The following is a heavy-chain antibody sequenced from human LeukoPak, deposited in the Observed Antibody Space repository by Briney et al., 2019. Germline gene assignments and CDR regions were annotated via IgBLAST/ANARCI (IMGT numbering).Heavy chain of an antibody. D-gene: IGHD5-24*01. V-gene: IGHV1-2*02. CDR2: INPNSGGT. CDR1: GYTFTGYY. J-gene: IGHJ5*02. Sequence: ASVKVSCRASGYTFTGYYMHWLRQAPGQGLEWMGWINPNSGGTKYAQKFQGRVTMTRDTSISTAYMELSRLRSDDTAVYYCAKEQMATAFDPWGQGTLVTVSS. CDR3: AKEQMATAFDP.